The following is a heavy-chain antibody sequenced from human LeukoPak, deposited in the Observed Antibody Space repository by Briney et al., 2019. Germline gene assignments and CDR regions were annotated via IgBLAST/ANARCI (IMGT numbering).Heavy chain of an antibody. CDR2: ISNSGSTI. J-gene: IGHJ3*02. CDR1: GFTFSSYE. Sequence: PGGSLRLSCAASGFTFSSYEMDWVRQAPGKGLEWVSYISNSGSTIYYADSVKGRFTISRDNAKNSLYLQMNSLRAEDTAVYYCAKEVTPDRSGFDAFDIWGQGTMVTVSS. D-gene: IGHD3-22*01. CDR3: AKEVTPDRSGFDAFDI. V-gene: IGHV3-48*03.